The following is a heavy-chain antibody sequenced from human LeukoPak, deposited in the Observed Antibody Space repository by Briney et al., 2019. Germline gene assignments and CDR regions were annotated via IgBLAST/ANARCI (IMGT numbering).Heavy chain of an antibody. D-gene: IGHD3-10*01. CDR2: ISSSSSYI. CDR3: ASQLWFGEFYYFDY. J-gene: IGHJ4*02. Sequence: PGGSLRLSCAASGFTFSSYSMNWVRQAPGKGLEWVSSISSSSSYIYYADSVKGRFTISRDNAKNSLYLQMNSLRAEDTAVYYCASQLWFGEFYYFDYWGQGTLVTVSS. CDR1: GFTFSSYS. V-gene: IGHV3-21*01.